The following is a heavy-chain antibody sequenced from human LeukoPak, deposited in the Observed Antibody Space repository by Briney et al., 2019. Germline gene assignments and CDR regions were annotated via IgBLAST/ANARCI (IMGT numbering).Heavy chain of an antibody. V-gene: IGHV3-73*01. Sequence: QPGGSLRLSCAASGFTFSSYEMNWVRQASGKGLEWVGRIRSTANGYATAYAASVKGRFTISRDDSKNTAYLQMDSLKTEDTAVYYCTGNYYGSGSYADFDYWGQGTLVTVSS. CDR1: GFTFSSYE. CDR3: TGNYYGSGSYADFDY. J-gene: IGHJ4*02. CDR2: IRSTANGYAT. D-gene: IGHD3-10*01.